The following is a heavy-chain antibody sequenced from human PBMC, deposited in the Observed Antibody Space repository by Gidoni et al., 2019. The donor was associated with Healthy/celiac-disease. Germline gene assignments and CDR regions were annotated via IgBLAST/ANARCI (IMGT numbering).Heavy chain of an antibody. J-gene: IGHJ6*02. CDR3: ARDGGYSGTPGGMYV. D-gene: IGHD5-12*01. V-gene: IGHV3-30-3*01. CDR1: GFTFSSYA. CDR2: LSHDGSNN. Sequence: QVQLVESGGGVVQPGRSLRLSCAASGFTFSSYATHWVRQAPGKGLEWVAVLSHDGSNNYYADSVKGRFTISRDNSKNTLYLQMNSLRAEDTAVYYCARDGGYSGTPGGMYVWGQGTTVTVSS.